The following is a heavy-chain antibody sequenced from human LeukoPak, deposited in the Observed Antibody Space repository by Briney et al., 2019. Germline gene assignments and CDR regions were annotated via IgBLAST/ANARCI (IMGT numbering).Heavy chain of an antibody. CDR2: IRSKAYGWTT. CDR3: NRGPIQLWLYYGMDV. V-gene: IGHV3-49*04. J-gene: IGHJ6*02. Sequence: PGGSLRLSCTASGFTFGDHAMSWVRQAPGKGLEWVGFIRSKAYGWTTEYAASVKGRFTISRDDSKSIAYLQMNSLKTEDTAAYYCNRGPIQLWLYYGMDVWGQGTTVIVSS. CDR1: GFTFGDHA. D-gene: IGHD5-18*01.